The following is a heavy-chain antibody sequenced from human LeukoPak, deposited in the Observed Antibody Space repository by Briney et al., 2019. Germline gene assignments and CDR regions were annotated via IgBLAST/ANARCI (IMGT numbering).Heavy chain of an antibody. Sequence: GGSLRLSCVASGFTVSGSYLSWVRQAPGKELEWVSVIYRDGETYYAGSVKGRFTISRDNFKNTVYLQMTNLRVEDTAVYFCARGYCTATDCHGGWWFHLWGQGTLVSVSS. V-gene: IGHV3-53*01. CDR3: ARGYCTATDCHGGWWFHL. CDR1: GFTVSGSY. CDR2: IYRDGET. D-gene: IGHD2-8*02. J-gene: IGHJ5*02.